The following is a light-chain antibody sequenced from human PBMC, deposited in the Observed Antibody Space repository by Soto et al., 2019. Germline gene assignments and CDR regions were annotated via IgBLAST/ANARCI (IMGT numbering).Light chain of an antibody. CDR3: GSYTSATTWV. J-gene: IGLJ3*02. V-gene: IGLV2-14*03. CDR2: EVS. CDR1: SSDIGRYNY. Sequence: QSALTQPASVSGSPGQSITISCTGSSSDIGRYNYVSWYQQLPGKAPKLIIYEVSNRPSGVSDRFSGSKSGNTASLSISGLQTEDEDDYYCGSYTSATTWVFGGGTKVTVL.